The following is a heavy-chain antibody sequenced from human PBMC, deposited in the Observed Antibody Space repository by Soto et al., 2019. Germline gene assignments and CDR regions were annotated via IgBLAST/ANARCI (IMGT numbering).Heavy chain of an antibody. CDR1: GYTFTNYY. CDR2: INPSGSST. V-gene: IGHV1-46*01. Sequence: ASVKVSCKASGYTFTNYYIHWVRQAPGQGLEWMGIINPSGSSTRYAQKFQNRVTMTRDTSSSTVYMELSSLRFEDTAMYLCARDVGDSGSHWFDAWGQGSLVTVSS. J-gene: IGHJ5*02. D-gene: IGHD1-26*01. CDR3: ARDVGDSGSHWFDA.